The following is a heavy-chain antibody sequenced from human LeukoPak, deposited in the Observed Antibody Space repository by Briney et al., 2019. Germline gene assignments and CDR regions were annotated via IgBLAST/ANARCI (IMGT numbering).Heavy chain of an antibody. CDR2: IYYTGST. V-gene: IGHV4-39*01. D-gene: IGHD1-1*01. J-gene: IGHJ4*02. CDR1: GASISSSSYY. CDR3: ARSPSGTQAG. Sequence: SETLSLTCTVSGASISSSSYYWGWIRQPPGKGLEWIGSIYYTGSTYYSPSLKSRVTIPLDTSKNQFSLKLSSVTAADTAVYYCARSPSGTQAGWGQGTLVTVSS.